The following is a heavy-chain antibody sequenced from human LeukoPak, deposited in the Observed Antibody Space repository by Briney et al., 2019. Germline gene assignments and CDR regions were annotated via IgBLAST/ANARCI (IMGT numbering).Heavy chain of an antibody. D-gene: IGHD3-16*01. Sequence: SETLSLTCTVSGGSMSLYFWNWIRQSPGKGLEYIGYIYYNGNTNYNPSLQSRVTISVDTSKNQFSLKLSSVTAADTAVYYCARDSSSDGGYFDYWGQGILVTVSS. CDR3: ARDSSSDGGYFDY. CDR2: IYYNGNT. V-gene: IGHV4-59*01. CDR1: GGSMSLYF. J-gene: IGHJ4*02.